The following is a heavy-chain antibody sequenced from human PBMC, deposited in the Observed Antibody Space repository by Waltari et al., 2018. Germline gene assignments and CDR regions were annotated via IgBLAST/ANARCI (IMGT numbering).Heavy chain of an antibody. D-gene: IGHD1-26*01. J-gene: IGHJ4*02. V-gene: IGHV3-11*04. CDR1: GFTFNDYY. Sequence: QVQLVESGGGLVQSGGSLRLSCAASGFTFNDYYLSWIRQAPGKGLEWVSSISSSGSSIFYADSMKGRFTVSRDNAKNLLFLEMNGLRAEDTAVYYCAKHRGSYLDYFDYWGRGTLVTVSS. CDR3: AKHRGSYLDYFDY. CDR2: ISSSGSSI.